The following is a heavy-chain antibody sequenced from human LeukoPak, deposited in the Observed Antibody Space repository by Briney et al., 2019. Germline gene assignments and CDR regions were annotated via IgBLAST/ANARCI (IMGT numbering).Heavy chain of an antibody. V-gene: IGHV1-18*01. Sequence: ASVKVSCKASGYTFTSYGISWVRQAPGQGLEWMGWISGYNGNTNSAQKLQGRVSMTTDTSTSTAYMELRSLRSDDTAVYYCARGLLRNYYDSSGSPDYWGQGTLVTVSS. D-gene: IGHD3-22*01. CDR3: ARGLLRNYYDSSGSPDY. CDR1: GYTFTSYG. CDR2: ISGYNGNT. J-gene: IGHJ4*02.